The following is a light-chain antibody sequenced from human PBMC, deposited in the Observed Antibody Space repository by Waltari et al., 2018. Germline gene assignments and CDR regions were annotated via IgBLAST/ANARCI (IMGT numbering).Light chain of an antibody. J-gene: IGLJ2*01. CDR3: CSYAGSGTLDVV. Sequence: QSALTQPASVSGSPGQSITISCTGASSDFGSYNLVSWYQQHPGKAPKVQVYVVHKRPSGVSDRFSGSRSGNTASLTISGLQPEDEADYYCCSYAGSGTLDVVFGGGTKLTVL. CDR1: SSDFGSYNL. CDR2: VVH. V-gene: IGLV2-23*02.